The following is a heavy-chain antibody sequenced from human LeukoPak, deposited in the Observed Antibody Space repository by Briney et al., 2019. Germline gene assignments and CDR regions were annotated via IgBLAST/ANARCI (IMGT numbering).Heavy chain of an antibody. CDR2: IKKDGGEE. D-gene: IGHD3-10*01. V-gene: IGHV3-7*01. CDR1: GFTFSSYW. CDR3: VRERGVAKGDY. Sequence: GGSLRPSCAASGFTFSSYWMSWVRQAPEKGLEWVANIKKDGGEEYYVDSVKGRFTISRDNAKNSLYLQMSSLRVEDTAVYYCVRERGVAKGDYWGQGTLVTVSS. J-gene: IGHJ4*02.